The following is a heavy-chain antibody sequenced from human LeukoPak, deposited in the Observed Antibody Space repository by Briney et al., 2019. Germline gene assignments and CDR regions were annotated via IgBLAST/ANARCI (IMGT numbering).Heavy chain of an antibody. J-gene: IGHJ4*03. CDR3: ARGIVGATDLDY. D-gene: IGHD1-26*01. CDR1: GYTFTGYY. Sequence: ASVKVSCKASGYTFTGYYMQWVRQAPGQGLEWMGRINPDSGGTNYAQKLQDRVTMTRDTAITTAYMELSSLRSDDTAVYYCARGIVGATDLDYWGQGTTVTVSS. V-gene: IGHV1-2*06. CDR2: INPDSGGT.